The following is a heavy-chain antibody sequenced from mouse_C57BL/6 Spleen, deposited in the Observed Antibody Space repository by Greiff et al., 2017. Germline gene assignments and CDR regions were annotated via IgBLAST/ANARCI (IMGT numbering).Heavy chain of an antibody. V-gene: IGHV1-82*01. CDR1: GYAFSSPW. D-gene: IGHD2-1*01. CDR2: INPGDGDT. J-gene: IGHJ2*01. CDR3: ARNTIYGNYGDY. Sequence: VQLQESGPELVQPGASVKISCKASGYAFSSPWMTWVKQRPGKGLEWIGPINPGDGDTNYTGTFKGKATLTADKSSSTAYMQRSSLTSEDSAVYFCARNTIYGNYGDYWGQGTTLTVSS.